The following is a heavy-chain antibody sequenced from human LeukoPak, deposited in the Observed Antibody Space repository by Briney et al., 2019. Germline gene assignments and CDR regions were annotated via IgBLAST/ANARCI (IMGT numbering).Heavy chain of an antibody. D-gene: IGHD6-13*01. CDR3: ARGQRIAAAVDY. CDR2: MNPNSGNT. Sequence: ASVKVSCKASGYTFTSYDINWVRQATGQGLEWMGWMNPNSGNTGYAQKFQGRVTMTRNTSISTAYMELSSLKSEDTAVYYCARGQRIAAAVDYWGQGTLVTVSS. J-gene: IGHJ4*02. CDR1: GYTFTSYD. V-gene: IGHV1-8*01.